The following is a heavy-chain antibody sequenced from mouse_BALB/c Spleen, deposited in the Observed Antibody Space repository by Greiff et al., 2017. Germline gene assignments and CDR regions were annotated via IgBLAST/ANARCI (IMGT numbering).Heavy chain of an antibody. D-gene: IGHD1-1*01. CDR1: GYAFSSSW. V-gene: IGHV1-82*01. Sequence: QVHVKQSGPELVKPGASVKISCKASGYAFSSSWMNWVKQRPGQGLEWIGRIYPGDGDTNYNGKFKGKATLTADKSSSTAYMQLSSLTSVDSAVYFCAREVITTVVAPFDYWGQGTTLTVSS. J-gene: IGHJ2*01. CDR2: IYPGDGDT. CDR3: AREVITTVVAPFDY.